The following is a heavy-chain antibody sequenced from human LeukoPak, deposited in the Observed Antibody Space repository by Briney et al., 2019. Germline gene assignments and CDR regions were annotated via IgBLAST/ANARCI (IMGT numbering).Heavy chain of an antibody. V-gene: IGHV4-59*01. D-gene: IGHD2-15*01. Sequence: SETLSLTSTVSGGSISSYYWSWIRQPPGKGLEWIGYFYYSGSTNYNPSLKSRVTISVDTSKNQFSLKLSSVTAADTAVYYCARDRPGGSGLDYWGQGTLVTVSS. CDR3: ARDRPGGSGLDY. J-gene: IGHJ4*02. CDR1: GGSISSYY. CDR2: FYYSGST.